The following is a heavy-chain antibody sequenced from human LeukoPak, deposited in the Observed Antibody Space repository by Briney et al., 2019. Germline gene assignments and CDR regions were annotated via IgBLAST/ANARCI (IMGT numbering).Heavy chain of an antibody. CDR2: IPSSSSYM. CDR3: ARKAITVTTFDY. Sequence: GGSLRLSCAASGFTFSTYGMNWVRQAPGEGLEWVSYIPSSSSYMCYADSVKGRFTISRDNAKNSLYLQMSRLRGEDTAVYYCARKAITVTTFDYWGQGTLVTVSS. CDR1: GFTFSTYG. J-gene: IGHJ4*02. V-gene: IGHV3-21*01. D-gene: IGHD4-17*01.